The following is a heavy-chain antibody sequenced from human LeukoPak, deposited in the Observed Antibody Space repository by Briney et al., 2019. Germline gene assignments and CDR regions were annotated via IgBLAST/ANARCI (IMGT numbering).Heavy chain of an antibody. V-gene: IGHV3-20*04. CDR3: ARAYSNGNYYSYYMDV. CDR1: GFTFDDYG. D-gene: IGHD4-11*01. J-gene: IGHJ6*03. Sequence: GGSLRLSCAASGFTFDDYGMSWVRQGPGKGLEWVSGINWNGGTTSYAGSVKGRFTISRDNAKNSLYLQMNSLRAEDTALYYCARAYSNGNYYSYYMDVWGKGTTVTVSS. CDR2: INWNGGTT.